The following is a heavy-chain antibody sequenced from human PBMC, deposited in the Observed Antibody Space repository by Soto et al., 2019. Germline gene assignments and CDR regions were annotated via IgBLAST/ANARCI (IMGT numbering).Heavy chain of an antibody. CDR3: ARGVAGSGFDL. Sequence: SQTLSLTCAISGDSVSSNTAAWNWIRSSPSRGLEWLGRAYYRSNWRHDYAVSVKSRITVNPDTSKNHFSLQLNSVTPDDTAVYYCARGVAGSGFDLWGQGTLVTVSS. CDR1: GDSVSSNTAA. V-gene: IGHV6-1*01. J-gene: IGHJ4*02. D-gene: IGHD6-19*01. CDR2: AYYRSNWRH.